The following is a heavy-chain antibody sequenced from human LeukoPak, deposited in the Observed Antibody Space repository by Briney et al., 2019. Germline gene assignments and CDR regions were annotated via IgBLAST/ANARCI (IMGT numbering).Heavy chain of an antibody. CDR3: ARDQGYYDSSGAAFDY. D-gene: IGHD3-22*01. Sequence: PSETLSLTCAVSGGSISSSNWWSWVRQPPGKGLEWIGEIYHSGSTNYNPSLKSRVTISVDKSKNQFSLKLSSVTAADTAVYYCARDQGYYDSSGAAFDYWGQGTLVTVSS. CDR2: IYHSGST. J-gene: IGHJ4*02. CDR1: GGSISSSNW. V-gene: IGHV4-4*02.